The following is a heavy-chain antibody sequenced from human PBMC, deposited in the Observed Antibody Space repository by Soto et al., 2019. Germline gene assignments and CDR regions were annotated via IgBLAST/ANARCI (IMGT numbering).Heavy chain of an antibody. D-gene: IGHD6-13*01. CDR2: ISYEGSNK. CDR1: GFTFRTYA. Sequence: LRLSCAASGFTFRTYAMHWVRQAPGKGLEWVAAISYEGSNKYYAGSVKGRFTISRDNSKNTLYLQMNSLRAEDTAVYYCAREAQWQQLLRYYYNGMDVWGQGTTVTVSS. V-gene: IGHV3-30-3*01. CDR3: AREAQWQQLLRYYYNGMDV. J-gene: IGHJ6*02.